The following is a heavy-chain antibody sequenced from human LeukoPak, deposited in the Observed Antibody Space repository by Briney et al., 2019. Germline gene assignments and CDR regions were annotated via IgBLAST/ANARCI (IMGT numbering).Heavy chain of an antibody. CDR2: IREDGSEK. CDR1: GFTFGRHW. Sequence: GDSLRLSCRAFGFTFGRHWMSWVRQAPGKGPEWVANIREDGSEKFYANSVKGRFTASRDNAENSMYLQMNSLRAEGTAIYYCARVALRPIDYGDPEFDPWGQGTLVTVSS. D-gene: IGHD4-17*01. J-gene: IGHJ5*02. V-gene: IGHV3-7*01. CDR3: ARVALRPIDYGDPEFDP.